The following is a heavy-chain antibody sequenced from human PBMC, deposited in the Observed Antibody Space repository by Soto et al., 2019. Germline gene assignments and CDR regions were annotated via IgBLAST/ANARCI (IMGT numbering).Heavy chain of an antibody. CDR3: AKDRGEGVAARPYYFDY. J-gene: IGHJ4*02. CDR1: GFTFSSYG. Sequence: GGSLRLSCAASGFTFSSYGMHWVRQAPGKGLEWVAVISYDGSNKYYADSVKGRFTISRDNSKNTLYLQMNSLRAEDTAVYYCAKDRGEGVAARPYYFDYWGQGPLVTVSS. CDR2: ISYDGSNK. D-gene: IGHD6-6*01. V-gene: IGHV3-30*18.